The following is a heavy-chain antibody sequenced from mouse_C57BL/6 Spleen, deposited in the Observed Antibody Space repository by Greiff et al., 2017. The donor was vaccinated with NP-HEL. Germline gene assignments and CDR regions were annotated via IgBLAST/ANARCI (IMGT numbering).Heavy chain of an antibody. J-gene: IGHJ2*01. CDR3: ARSLANWDDFDY. CDR1: GYTFTSYW. Sequence: QVQLQQPGAELVMPGASVKLSCKASGYTFTSYWMHWVKQRPGQGLEWIGEIDPSDSYTNYNQKFKGKSTLTVDKSSTTAYMQLSSLTSEDSAVYYCARSLANWDDFDYWGQGTTLTVSS. V-gene: IGHV1-69*01. D-gene: IGHD4-1*01. CDR2: IDPSDSYT.